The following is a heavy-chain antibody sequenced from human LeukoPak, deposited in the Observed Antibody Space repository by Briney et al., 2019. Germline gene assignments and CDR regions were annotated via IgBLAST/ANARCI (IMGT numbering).Heavy chain of an antibody. V-gene: IGHV3-64*01. CDR2: ISNNGGST. D-gene: IGHD3-10*01. J-gene: IGHJ4*02. Sequence: GESLRLSCAASGFTFSSYAMSWVRQAPGKGLEYVSAISNNGGSTYYANSVKGRFTISRDNSKNTLYLQMGSLRAEDMAVYYCARGGLQWFGDFGDYWGQGTLVTVSS. CDR1: GFTFSSYA. CDR3: ARGGLQWFGDFGDY.